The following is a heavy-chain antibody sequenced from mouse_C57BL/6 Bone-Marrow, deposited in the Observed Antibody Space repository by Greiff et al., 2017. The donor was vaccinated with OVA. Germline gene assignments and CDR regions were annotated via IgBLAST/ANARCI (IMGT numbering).Heavy chain of an antibody. J-gene: IGHJ2*01. Sequence: VQLQQSGAEVVRPGASVTLSCKASGYTFTDHYINWVKQRPGQGLEWIARIYPGSGNTYYNEKFKGKATMSAEKSSNAVYMQLSSLTSEDAAVYVCARDDGYFFEYWGQGTTLTVSS. CDR3: ARDDGYFFEY. CDR2: IYPGSGNT. D-gene: IGHD2-3*01. CDR1: GYTFTDHY. V-gene: IGHV1-76*01.